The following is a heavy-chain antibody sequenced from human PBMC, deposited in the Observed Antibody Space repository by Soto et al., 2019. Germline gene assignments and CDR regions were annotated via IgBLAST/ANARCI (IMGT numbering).Heavy chain of an antibody. J-gene: IGHJ4*02. CDR3: ARDQGRSITCQLDY. CDR2: ISYDGSNT. Sequence: LSLSCAFSGFTFSTYAMHGVRQAPGKGLEWVAVISYDGSNTYYADSVKGRFTISRDNMLYLQMNSLRAEDTAVYYCARDQGRSITCQLDYWGQGTLVTVSS. V-gene: IGHV3-30-3*01. CDR1: GFTFSTYA. D-gene: IGHD2-2*01.